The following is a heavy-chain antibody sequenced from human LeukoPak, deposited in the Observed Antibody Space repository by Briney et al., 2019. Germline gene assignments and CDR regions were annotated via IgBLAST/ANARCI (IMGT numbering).Heavy chain of an antibody. D-gene: IGHD6-19*01. V-gene: IGHV4-59*12. J-gene: IGHJ5*02. CDR2: IYYSGST. Sequence: PSETLSLTCTVSGGSISSYYWSWIRQPPGKGLEWIGYIYYSGSTNYNPSLKSRVTISVDTSRNQFSLKVSSVTAADTAVYYCARRPNIAVAGTWCFDPWGQGTLVTVSS. CDR1: GGSISSYY. CDR3: ARRPNIAVAGTWCFDP.